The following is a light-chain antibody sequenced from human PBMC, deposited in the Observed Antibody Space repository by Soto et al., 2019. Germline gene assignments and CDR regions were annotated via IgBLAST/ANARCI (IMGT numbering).Light chain of an antibody. CDR1: QSLLNNENY. CDR3: QHYYNSWT. V-gene: IGKV4-1*01. Sequence: DIVMTQSPDSLAVSLGERATINCKSSQSLLNNENYLAWYQQKAGHPPKLLIDWASTRASGVPDRFSGSGSGTDFTLTISSLQAEDVAVYYCQHYYNSWTFGQGTKVDIK. J-gene: IGKJ1*01. CDR2: WAS.